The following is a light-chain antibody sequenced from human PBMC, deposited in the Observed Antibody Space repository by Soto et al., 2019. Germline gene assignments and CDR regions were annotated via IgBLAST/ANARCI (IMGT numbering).Light chain of an antibody. Sequence: EIVMTQSPATLSVSPGDGATLSCRASQSISTNLAWYQQKPGQAPRLLIYGASTRAAGIPARFRGRRSGAEFTLTISNLLSEDFAVYYCQQYDNWPPITFGQGTRLEIK. J-gene: IGKJ5*01. V-gene: IGKV3-15*01. CDR1: QSISTN. CDR2: GAS. CDR3: QQYDNWPPIT.